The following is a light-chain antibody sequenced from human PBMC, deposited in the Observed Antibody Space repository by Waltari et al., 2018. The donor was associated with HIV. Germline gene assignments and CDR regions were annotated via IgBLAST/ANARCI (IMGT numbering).Light chain of an antibody. Sequence: DIVLTQSPATLSLSPGERATLSCRASQSVGTYLVWYQQRPGQPPRLLIHDASNRATGIPARFNGSGSGTDFTLTITSLEPEDFAVYFCQHRVNWVTFGAGTRVE. J-gene: IGKJ4*01. V-gene: IGKV3-11*01. CDR1: QSVGTY. CDR2: DAS. CDR3: QHRVNWVT.